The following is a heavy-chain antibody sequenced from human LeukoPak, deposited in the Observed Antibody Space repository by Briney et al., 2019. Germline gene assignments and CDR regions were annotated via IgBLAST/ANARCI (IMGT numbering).Heavy chain of an antibody. J-gene: IGHJ4*02. CDR3: ARDGAFLSKYPLLYIDYFDY. CDR1: GFTFDDYG. CDR2: INWNGGST. V-gene: IGHV3-20*04. Sequence: GGSLRLSCAASGFTFDDYGMSWVRQAPGKGLEWVSGINWNGGSTGYADSVKGRFTISRDNAKNSLYLQMNSLRAEDTALYYCARDGAFLSKYPLLYIDYFDYWGQGTLVTVSS. D-gene: IGHD2-2*02.